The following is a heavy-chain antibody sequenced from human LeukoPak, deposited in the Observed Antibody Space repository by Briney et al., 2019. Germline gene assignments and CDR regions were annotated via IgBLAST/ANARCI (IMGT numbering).Heavy chain of an antibody. D-gene: IGHD3-10*01. Sequence: SGTLSLTCTVSGGSISSGGFYWSWIRQPPGQGLEWIGYCYHSGTSNYNPSLKSRLSMSVATSENQFSLHLNSVTAADTAVYYCARDGDYHASGSVFFDFWGQGILVTVSS. CDR1: GGSISSGGFY. CDR2: CYHSGTS. J-gene: IGHJ4*02. CDR3: ARDGDYHASGSVFFDF. V-gene: IGHV4-31*03.